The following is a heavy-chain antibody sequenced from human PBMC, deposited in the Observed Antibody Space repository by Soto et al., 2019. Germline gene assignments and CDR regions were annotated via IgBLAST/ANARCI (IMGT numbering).Heavy chain of an antibody. CDR3: AKEGGLSGSYYISSSYYFDY. CDR2: ISYDGSNT. D-gene: IGHD1-26*01. CDR1: GFTFSSYG. J-gene: IGHJ4*02. Sequence: GSLRLSCVASGFTFSSYGMHWVRQAPGKGLEWVAIISYDGSNTYYADSVKGRFTISRDNSKNTLYLQMNSLRAEDTSVYYCAKEGGLSGSYYISSSYYFDYWGQGT. V-gene: IGHV3-30*18.